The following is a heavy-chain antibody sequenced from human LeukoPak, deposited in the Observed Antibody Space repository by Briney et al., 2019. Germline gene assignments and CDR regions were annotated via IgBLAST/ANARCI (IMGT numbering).Heavy chain of an antibody. D-gene: IGHD3-22*01. CDR3: AKVILGRYYDSSGYYEDY. CDR1: GFTFSSYG. J-gene: IGHJ4*02. CDR2: ILYDGINK. V-gene: IGHV3-30*18. Sequence: GRSLRLSCAASGFTFSSYGMHWVRQAPGKGLEWVAVILYDGINKYYADSVKGRFTISRDNSKNTLYLQMNSLRAEDTAVYYCAKVILGRYYDSSGYYEDYWGQGTLVTVSS.